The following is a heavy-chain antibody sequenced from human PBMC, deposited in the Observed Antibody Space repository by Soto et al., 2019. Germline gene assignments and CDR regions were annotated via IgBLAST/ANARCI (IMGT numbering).Heavy chain of an antibody. V-gene: IGHV3-33*01. CDR2: IWSDGNNR. Sequence: QVQLVESGGGVVQPGRSLRLSCAASGFMLSNHGMHWVRQAPGKGLEWVAVIWSDGNNRYYADSVKGRFTISRDNSKNTVYLQMNSLRAEDTAVYYCVRGDNWNDAASDYWGQGTLGTVSS. D-gene: IGHD1-1*01. CDR3: VRGDNWNDAASDY. CDR1: GFMLSNHG. J-gene: IGHJ4*02.